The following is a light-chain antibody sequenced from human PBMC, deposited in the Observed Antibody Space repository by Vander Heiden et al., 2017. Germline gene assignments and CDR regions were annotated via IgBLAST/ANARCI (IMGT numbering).Light chain of an antibody. Sequence: YVLTQSPSVSVAPGQTARITGGGDNIGSNSVHWYQQRPGQAPVLVVYDDSGRPSGIPERFSGSNSGNTATLTISRVEAGDEADYYCQVWDTSSDHEGVFGGGTKLTVL. J-gene: IGLJ3*02. CDR2: DDS. CDR1: NIGSNS. CDR3: QVWDTSSDHEGV. V-gene: IGLV3-21*02.